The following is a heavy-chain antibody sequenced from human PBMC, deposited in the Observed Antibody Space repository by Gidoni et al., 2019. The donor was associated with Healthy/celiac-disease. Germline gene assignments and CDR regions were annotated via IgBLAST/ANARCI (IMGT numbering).Heavy chain of an antibody. D-gene: IGHD2-2*01. CDR3: ARGRYCSSTSCYGHYFDY. CDR1: GGSFSGYY. J-gene: IGHJ4*02. Sequence: QVQLQQWGAGLLKPSETLSLTSAVYGGSFSGYYWSWIRQPPGKGLEWIGEINHSGSTNYKPSLKSRVTISVYTSKSQFSLKLSSETAADAAVYYCARGRYCSSTSCYGHYFDYWGQGTLVTVSS. V-gene: IGHV4-34*01. CDR2: INHSGST.